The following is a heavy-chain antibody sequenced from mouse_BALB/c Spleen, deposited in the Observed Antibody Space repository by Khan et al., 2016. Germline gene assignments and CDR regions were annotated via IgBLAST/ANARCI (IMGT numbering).Heavy chain of an antibody. Sequence: EVQLQESGRERGKHAQSLSLTCTVTGYSITSGYSWHWIRQFPGNKLEWMGYIHYSGSTNYNPSLKSRISITRDTSKNQFFLQLNSVTTEDTATYYCARDGYPTFAYWGQGTLVTVSA. CDR2: IHYSGST. D-gene: IGHD2-3*01. V-gene: IGHV3-1*02. CDR3: ARDGYPTFAY. CDR1: GYSITSGYS. J-gene: IGHJ3*01.